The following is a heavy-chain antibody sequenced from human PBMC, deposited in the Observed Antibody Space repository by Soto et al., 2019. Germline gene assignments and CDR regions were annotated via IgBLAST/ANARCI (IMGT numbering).Heavy chain of an antibody. CDR2: IWYDGSNK. J-gene: IGHJ4*02. Sequence: PGGSLRLSCAASGFTFSSYGMHWVRQAPGKGLEWVAVIWYDGSNKYYADSVKGRFTISRDNSKNTLYLQMNSLRAEDTAVYYCARDGLQLWSPFFDYWGQGTLVTVSS. V-gene: IGHV3-33*01. D-gene: IGHD5-18*01. CDR3: ARDGLQLWSPFFDY. CDR1: GFTFSSYG.